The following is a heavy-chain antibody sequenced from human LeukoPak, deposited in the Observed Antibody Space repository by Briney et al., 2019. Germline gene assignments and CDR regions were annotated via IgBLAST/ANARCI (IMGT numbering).Heavy chain of an antibody. CDR3: ASIHTPSSGWYDPDPYYYYGTDV. V-gene: IGHV3-9*01. CDR1: GFTFDDYA. Sequence: GGSLRLSCAASGFTFDDYAMHGVRQAPGKGLEWVSGISWNSGSIVYADSVKGRFTISRDNAKNSLYLQMNSLRAEDTALYYCASIHTPSSGWYDPDPYYYYGTDVWGQGTTVTVSS. J-gene: IGHJ6*02. CDR2: ISWNSGSI. D-gene: IGHD6-19*01.